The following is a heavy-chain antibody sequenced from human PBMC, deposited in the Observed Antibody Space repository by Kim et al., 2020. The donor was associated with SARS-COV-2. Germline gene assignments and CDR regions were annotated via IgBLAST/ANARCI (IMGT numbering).Heavy chain of an antibody. J-gene: IGHJ4*02. Sequence: ASVKVSCKASGYTFTGYYMHWVRQAPGQGLEWMGRINPNSGGTNYAQKFQGRVTMTRDTSISTAYMELSRLRSDDTAVYYCARDPGALSPDGDYWGQGTLVTVSS. CDR2: INPNSGGT. D-gene: IGHD3-3*02. CDR1: GYTFTGYY. V-gene: IGHV1-2*06. CDR3: ARDPGALSPDGDY.